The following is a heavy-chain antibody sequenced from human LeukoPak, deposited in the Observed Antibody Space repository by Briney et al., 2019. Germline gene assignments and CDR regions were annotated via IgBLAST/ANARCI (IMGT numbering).Heavy chain of an antibody. CDR1: GFTFGDYA. J-gene: IGHJ4*02. CDR2: IRSKAYGGTT. D-gene: IGHD2-15*01. Sequence: GGSLRLSCTASGFTFGDYAMSWFRQAPGKGLEWVGFIRSKAYGGTTEYAASVTGRFTISRDDSKSIAYLQMNSLKAEDTAVYYCTREVVALLRLNYFDYWGQGTLVTVSS. V-gene: IGHV3-49*03. CDR3: TREVVALLRLNYFDY.